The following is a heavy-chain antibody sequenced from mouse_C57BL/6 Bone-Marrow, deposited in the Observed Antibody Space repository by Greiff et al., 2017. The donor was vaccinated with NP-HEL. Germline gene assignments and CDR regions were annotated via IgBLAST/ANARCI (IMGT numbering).Heavy chain of an antibody. CDR2: ISGGGGNT. CDR1: GFTFSSYT. V-gene: IGHV5-9*01. J-gene: IGHJ2*01. Sequence: EVQLVESGGGLVKPGGSLKLSCAASGFTFSSYTMSWVRQTPEKRLEWVATISGGGGNTYYPDSVKGRFTISRDNAKNTLYLQMSSLRSEDTALYYCARWGYYFDYWGQGTTLTVSS. CDR3: ARWGYYFDY.